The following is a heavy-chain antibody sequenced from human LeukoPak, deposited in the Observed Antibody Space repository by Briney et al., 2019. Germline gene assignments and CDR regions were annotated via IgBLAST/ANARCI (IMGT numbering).Heavy chain of an antibody. V-gene: IGHV4-38-2*01. CDR1: GYSISSGYY. Sequence: SETLSLTCAVSGYSISSGYYWGWIRQPPGKGLEWIGSIYHSGSTYYNPSLKSRVTISVDTSKNQFSLKLSSVTAADTAVYYRARQWDLYPIDYWGQGTLVTVSS. CDR2: IYHSGST. J-gene: IGHJ4*02. D-gene: IGHD1-26*01. CDR3: ARQWDLYPIDY.